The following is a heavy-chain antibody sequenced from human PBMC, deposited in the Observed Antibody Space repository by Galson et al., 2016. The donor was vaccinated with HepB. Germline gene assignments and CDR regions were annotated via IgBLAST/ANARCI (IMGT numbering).Heavy chain of an antibody. CDR2: IYPDDSNT. V-gene: IGHV5-51*01. CDR3: ARHEDSLAH. CDR1: GYSFTSYW. Sequence: QSGAAATKPGESLKISCKGSGYSFTSYWVAWVRHMPGKGLEWMGMIYPDDSNTRYSPSFECQITISADTSISTAYLQWSSLKASDAAIYYCARHEDSLAHWGQGTLVTVSS. J-gene: IGHJ4*02. D-gene: IGHD2-15*01.